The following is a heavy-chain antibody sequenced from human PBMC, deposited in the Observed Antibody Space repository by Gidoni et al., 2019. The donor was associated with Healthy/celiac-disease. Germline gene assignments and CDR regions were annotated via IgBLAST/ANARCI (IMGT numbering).Heavy chain of an antibody. CDR3: AKDRGDIVVVPALGDYMDV. Sequence: EVQLVESGGGLVQPGGSLRLSCAASGFTFSSYAMRWVRQAPGKGLEWVSAISGSGGSTYYADSVKGRFTISRDNSKNTLYLQMNSLRAEDTAVYYCAKDRGDIVVVPALGDYMDVLGKGTTVTVSS. V-gene: IGHV3-23*04. CDR2: ISGSGGST. J-gene: IGHJ6*03. CDR1: GFTFSSYA. D-gene: IGHD2-2*01.